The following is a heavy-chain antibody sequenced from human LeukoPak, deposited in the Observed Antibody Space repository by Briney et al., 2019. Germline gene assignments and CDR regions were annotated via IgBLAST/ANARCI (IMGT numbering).Heavy chain of an antibody. D-gene: IGHD1-26*01. Sequence: IPSKTLSLTCTVSGGSISNNYWSWIRQSPGKGLGRIGYIYSSRSTDYNPSLKSRVTVSVDTSKNQFSLKLNSVTAADTAVYYCARHGLKLVGASTIYFDNWGQGTLVTVSS. CDR2: IYSSRST. CDR1: GGSISNNY. V-gene: IGHV4-59*08. J-gene: IGHJ4*02. CDR3: ARHGLKLVGASTIYFDN.